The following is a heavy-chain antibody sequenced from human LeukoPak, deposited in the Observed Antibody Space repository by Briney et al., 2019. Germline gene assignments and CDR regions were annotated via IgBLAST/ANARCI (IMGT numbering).Heavy chain of an antibody. Sequence: GGSLRLSCEASGFTFSNFGMHWVPRAPGKGLEWVAFIRSGGINKYYADSVKGRLTISRDNSQNTLFLQMNSLRAEDTALYYCAKDLRSDGTYYDYWGQGTLVTVSP. CDR1: GFTFSNFG. J-gene: IGHJ4*02. CDR3: AKDLRSDGTYYDY. D-gene: IGHD2-15*01. V-gene: IGHV3-30*02. CDR2: IRSGGINK.